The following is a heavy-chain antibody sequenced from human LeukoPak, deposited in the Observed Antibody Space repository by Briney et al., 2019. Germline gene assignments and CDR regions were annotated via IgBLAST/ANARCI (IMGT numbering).Heavy chain of an antibody. CDR3: ARDSGWNYGDDY. V-gene: IGHV1-18*01. CDR1: GYTFTSYS. J-gene: IGHJ4*02. CDR2: ISVYSGNT. Sequence: GASVTVSCKASGYTFTSYSINWLRQAPGQGLEWMGRISVYSGNTKYAQIFQGRVTMTTDTSTSTAYMELRSLRSDDTAVYYCARDSGWNYGDDYWGQGTLVTVSS. D-gene: IGHD1-7*01.